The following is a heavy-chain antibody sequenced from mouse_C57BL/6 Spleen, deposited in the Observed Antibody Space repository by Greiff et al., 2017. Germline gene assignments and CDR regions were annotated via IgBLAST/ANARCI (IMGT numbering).Heavy chain of an antibody. J-gene: IGHJ3*01. CDR1: GFSFNTYA. Sequence: EVKLVESGGGLVQPKGSLKLSCAASGFSFNTYAMNWVRQAPGKGLEWVARIRSKSNNYATYYADSVKDRFTISRDDSESMLYLQMNNLKTEDTAMYYCVRHSWGFAYWGQGTLVTVSA. CDR2: IRSKSNNYAT. CDR3: VRHSWGFAY. V-gene: IGHV10-1*01.